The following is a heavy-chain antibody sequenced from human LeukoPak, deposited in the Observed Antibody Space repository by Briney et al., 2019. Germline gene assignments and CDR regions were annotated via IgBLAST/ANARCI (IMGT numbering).Heavy chain of an antibody. Sequence: ETLSLTCTVSGGSISSYYWSWIRQPPGKGLEWIGYIYYTGSTNYNPSLKSRVTISVDTSKNQFSLKLSSVTAADTAVYYCARSRYSSGWYYYMDVWGKGTTVTVSS. D-gene: IGHD6-19*01. V-gene: IGHV4-59*01. CDR2: IYYTGST. CDR1: GGSISSYY. J-gene: IGHJ6*03. CDR3: ARSRYSSGWYYYMDV.